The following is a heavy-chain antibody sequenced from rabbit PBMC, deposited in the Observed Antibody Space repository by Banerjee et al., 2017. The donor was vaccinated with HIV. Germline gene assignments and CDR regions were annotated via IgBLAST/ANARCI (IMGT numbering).Heavy chain of an antibody. CDR3: MRYGTGWGDNL. Sequence: QSLEESGGDLVKPGASLTLTCTASGFSFSSSYYMCWVRQAPGKGLEWIACINTSSGNTVYASWAKGRFTISKTSSTTVTLQMTSLTAADTATYFCMRYGTGWGDNLWGQGTLVTV. CDR2: INTSSGNT. V-gene: IGHV1S40*01. J-gene: IGHJ4*01. D-gene: IGHD4-1*01. CDR1: GFSFSSSYY.